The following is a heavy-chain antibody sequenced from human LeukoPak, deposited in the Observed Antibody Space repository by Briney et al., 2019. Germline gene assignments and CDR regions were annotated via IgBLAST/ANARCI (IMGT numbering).Heavy chain of an antibody. Sequence: SETLSLTCTVSGGSISSYYWSWIRQPAGKGLEWIGRIYTSGSTNYNPSLKGRVTMSVDTSKNQFSLKLSSVTAADTAVYYCARARGQTISITIFGVPAHDAFDIWGQGTMVTVSS. J-gene: IGHJ3*02. V-gene: IGHV4-4*07. CDR2: IYTSGST. CDR1: GGSISSYY. D-gene: IGHD3-3*01. CDR3: ARARGQTISITIFGVPAHDAFDI.